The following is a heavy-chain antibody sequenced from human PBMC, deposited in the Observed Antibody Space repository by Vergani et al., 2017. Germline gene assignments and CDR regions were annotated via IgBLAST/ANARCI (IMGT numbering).Heavy chain of an antibody. V-gene: IGHV3-30*02. CDR1: GFTFSNYD. CDR3: VGDGPELFLH. Sequence: VQVVETGGGLVQPGGSLRLSCAASGFTFSNYDMHWVRQAPGRGLEWVAFIKYNEKRKEYEDSVKGRFTISRDISKKTLYLQMTSLRVEDTAVYYCVGDGPELFLHWGQGTLVTVSS. J-gene: IGHJ4*02. CDR2: IKYNEKRK. D-gene: IGHD1-7*01.